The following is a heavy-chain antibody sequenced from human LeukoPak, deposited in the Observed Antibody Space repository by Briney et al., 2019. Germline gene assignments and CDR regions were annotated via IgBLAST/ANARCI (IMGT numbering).Heavy chain of an antibody. CDR1: GFTFDDYG. V-gene: IGHV3-20*04. J-gene: IGHJ4*02. Sequence: PGGSLRLSCAASGFTFDDYGISWVRQAPGKGLEWVSGINWNGGSTGYADSVKGRFTISRDNANNSLYLQMNSLRAEDTALYYCSRVSGLGSYYDSSGYPDYWGQGTLVTVSS. D-gene: IGHD3-22*01. CDR2: INWNGGST. CDR3: SRVSGLGSYYDSSGYPDY.